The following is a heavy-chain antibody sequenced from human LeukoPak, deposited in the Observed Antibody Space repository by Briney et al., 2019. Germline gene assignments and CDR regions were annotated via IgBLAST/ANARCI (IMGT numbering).Heavy chain of an antibody. Sequence: GGSLRLSCAASGFTFSSYAMSWVRQAPGKGLEWVSAISGSGGSTYYADSVKGRFTISRDNSKNTLYLQMNSLRAEDTAVYYCAKDPQSVVFQSHYTAMVEGDYWGQGTLVTVSS. V-gene: IGHV3-23*01. J-gene: IGHJ4*02. CDR1: GFTFSSYA. CDR3: AKDPQSVVFQSHYTAMVEGDY. CDR2: ISGSGGST. D-gene: IGHD5-18*01.